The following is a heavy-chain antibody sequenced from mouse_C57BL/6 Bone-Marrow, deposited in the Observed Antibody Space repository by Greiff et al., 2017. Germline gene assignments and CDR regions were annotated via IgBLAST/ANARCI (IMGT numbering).Heavy chain of an antibody. D-gene: IGHD4-1*01. CDR1: GYTFTSYG. CDR2: IYPRSGNT. CDR3: ATGTWCAY. V-gene: IGHV1-81*01. J-gene: IGHJ3*01. Sequence: QVQLQQSGAELARPGASVKLSCKASGYTFTSYGISWVKQRTGQGLEWIGEIYPRSGNTYSNEKFKGKATLTADKSSSTAYMELRSLTSEDSAVYFCATGTWCAYWGQGTLVTVSA.